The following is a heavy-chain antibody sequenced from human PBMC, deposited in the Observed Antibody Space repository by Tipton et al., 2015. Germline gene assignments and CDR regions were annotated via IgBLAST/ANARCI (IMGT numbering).Heavy chain of an antibody. CDR1: GGSVSSGSYY. J-gene: IGHJ6*02. Sequence: TLSLTCTVSGGSVSSGSYYRSWIRQPPGKGLEWIGYISYTETSHYNPSLKSRVTISVDTSKNQFSLKLSSVTAAGTAVYYCARDLEHGMDVWGQGTTVTVSS. CDR3: ARDLEHGMDV. D-gene: IGHD5-24*01. CDR2: ISYTETS. V-gene: IGHV4-61*01.